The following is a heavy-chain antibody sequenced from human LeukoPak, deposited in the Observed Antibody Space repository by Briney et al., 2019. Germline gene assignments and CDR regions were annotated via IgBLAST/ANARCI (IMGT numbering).Heavy chain of an antibody. Sequence: SETLSLTCTVSGGSISSSSHYWGWIRQPPGKGLEWIGSIYYSGSTYYNPSLKSRVTISVDTSKNQFSLKLSSVTAADTAVYYCARRRFLEWLSFFDYWGQGTLVTVSS. CDR1: GGSISSSSHY. D-gene: IGHD3-3*01. CDR2: IYYSGST. CDR3: ARRRFLEWLSFFDY. J-gene: IGHJ4*02. V-gene: IGHV4-39*01.